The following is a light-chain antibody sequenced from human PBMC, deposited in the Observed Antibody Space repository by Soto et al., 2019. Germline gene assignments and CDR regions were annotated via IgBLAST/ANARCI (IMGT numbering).Light chain of an antibody. CDR2: RAS. CDR1: ENINMW. J-gene: IGKJ1*01. Sequence: IQMSESPSTLSASVGDRVTITCRASENINMWLAWYQQKPGQAPRLLIQRASRVERGVPSRFSGSGSGTEFTLTIRSLQPDDFATYYCHQYNTYLWTFGQGTKVDIK. CDR3: HQYNTYLWT. V-gene: IGKV1-5*03.